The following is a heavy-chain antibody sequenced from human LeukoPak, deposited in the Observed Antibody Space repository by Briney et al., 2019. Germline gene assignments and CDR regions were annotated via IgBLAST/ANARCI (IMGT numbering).Heavy chain of an antibody. J-gene: IGHJ6*03. Sequence: ASETLSLTCAVYGGSFSGYYWSWIRQPPGKGLEWIGEINHSGSTNYNPSLKSRVTISVDTSKNQFSLKLSSVTAADTAVYYCASVRGAHYGSGSYNNYYYYYMDVWGKGTTVTVSS. V-gene: IGHV4-34*01. CDR1: GGSFSGYY. CDR3: ASVRGAHYGSGSYNNYYYYYMDV. CDR2: INHSGST. D-gene: IGHD3-10*01.